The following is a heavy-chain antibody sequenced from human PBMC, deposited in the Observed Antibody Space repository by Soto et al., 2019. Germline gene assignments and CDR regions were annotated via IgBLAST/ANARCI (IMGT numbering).Heavy chain of an antibody. CDR1: GGSISSSGHY. V-gene: IGHV4-39*01. Sequence: PSETLSLTCTVSGGSISSSGHYWGWIRQTPGKGLEWIGNIFYSGGTHYNASFRSRVSIPVDSSKNQLSLKVTSVTAADTAVYYCARRSYGSGVDLWGRGTLVTVSS. J-gene: IGHJ5*02. CDR3: ARRSYGSGVDL. D-gene: IGHD3-10*01. CDR2: IFYSGGT.